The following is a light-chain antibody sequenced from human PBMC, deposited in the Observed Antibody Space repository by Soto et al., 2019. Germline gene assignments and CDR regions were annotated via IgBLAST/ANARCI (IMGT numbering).Light chain of an antibody. CDR3: QQCYMGWT. V-gene: IGKV1-5*01. CDR2: DAS. Sequence: DIQMTQSPSTLSASVVDRVTITCRASQSIGRFLAWYQHQPGKAPKPLIYDASTLESRVPSRFSGTGSATEFNFSISSLQPEDLGTYYCQQCYMGWTFGQGTKVDIK. J-gene: IGKJ1*01. CDR1: QSIGRF.